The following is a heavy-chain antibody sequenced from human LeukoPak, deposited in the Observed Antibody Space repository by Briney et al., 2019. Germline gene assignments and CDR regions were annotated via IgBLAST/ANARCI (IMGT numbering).Heavy chain of an antibody. J-gene: IGHJ4*02. CDR2: IYSGGSI. Sequence: GGSLRLSCAASGFIVSSYYMSWVRQAPGKGLEWVSVIYSGGSIYYADPVKGRFTISRDNSKNTLYLQMNSLRAEDTAVYYCARDGRSGNFDKWGQGTLVSVSS. CDR1: GFIVSSYY. CDR3: ARDGRSGNFDK. D-gene: IGHD1-26*01. V-gene: IGHV3-53*01.